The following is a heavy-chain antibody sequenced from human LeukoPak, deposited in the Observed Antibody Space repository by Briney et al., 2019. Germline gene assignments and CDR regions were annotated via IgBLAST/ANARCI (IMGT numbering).Heavy chain of an antibody. V-gene: IGHV1-2*02. D-gene: IGHD6-19*01. CDR2: INPNSGGT. J-gene: IGHJ4*02. CDR3: ARVGGPGYSSGWYGY. Sequence: ASVKVSCKASGYTFTGYYMHWVRQAPGQGVEWMGWINPNSGGTNYAQKFQGRVTMTRDTSISTAYMELSRLRSDDTAVYYCARVGGPGYSSGWYGYWGQGTLVTVSS. CDR1: GYTFTGYY.